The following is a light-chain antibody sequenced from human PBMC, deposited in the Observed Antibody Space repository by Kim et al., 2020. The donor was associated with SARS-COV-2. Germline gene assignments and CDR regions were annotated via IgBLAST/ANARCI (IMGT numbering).Light chain of an antibody. J-gene: IGLJ7*01. CDR2: SNN. Sequence: QRVTISCSGSSSNIGSNTVHWYQQLPGTAPKLLIYSNNQRPSGVPDRFSGSKSGTSASLAISGLQSEDEADYYCAAWDDSLNGHAVFGGGTQLTVL. V-gene: IGLV1-44*01. CDR3: AAWDDSLNGHAV. CDR1: SSNIGSNT.